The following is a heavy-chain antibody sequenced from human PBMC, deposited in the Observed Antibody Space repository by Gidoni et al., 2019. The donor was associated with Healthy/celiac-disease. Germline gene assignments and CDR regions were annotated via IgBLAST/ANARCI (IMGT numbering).Heavy chain of an antibody. D-gene: IGHD4-17*01. J-gene: IGHJ4*02. CDR3: ARDPYGDSDY. CDR2: IYYSGRT. CDR1: GGYISSGDYY. Sequence: HVHLQQSGPGLVKPSQTLSLTCTVPGGYISSGDYYWSWIRQPTGKGLEWIGYIYYSGRTYYNPSIKSRGTISVDTSKNQFCLKLSSVIAADTAVYYCARDPYGDSDYWGQGTLVTVSS. V-gene: IGHV4-30-4*01.